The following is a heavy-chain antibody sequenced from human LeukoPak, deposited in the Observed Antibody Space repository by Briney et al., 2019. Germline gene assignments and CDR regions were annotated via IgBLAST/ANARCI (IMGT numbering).Heavy chain of an antibody. V-gene: IGHV1-18*04. CDR3: ARKGTGLAFDV. CDR1: DYTFTSYG. D-gene: IGHD3-10*01. CDR2: ISANNGDT. J-gene: IGHJ3*01. Sequence: ASVKVSCKASDYTFTSYGISWVRQAPGQGLEYMGWISANNGDTSYPQKVQGRVTMTTDTSTTTAYMELRSLRSDDTAVYYCARKGTGLAFDVWGQGTRVTVSS.